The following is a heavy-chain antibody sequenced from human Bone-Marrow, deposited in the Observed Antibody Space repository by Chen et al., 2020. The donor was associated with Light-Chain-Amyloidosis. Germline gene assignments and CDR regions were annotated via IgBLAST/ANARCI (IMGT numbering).Heavy chain of an antibody. Sequence: QVQLVQSGAEVKKPGASVKISCKASGYSFTFTSHYIHWVRQAPGQGLEYVGMIDPFFSEAKLVKKFQGRRTNATDTAKKTINSGWTSLRTGGAAGLYFGGNRRERRGGGTVNVLDVWGQGTMVTVSS. D-gene: IGHD1-1*01. J-gene: IGHJ3*01. V-gene: IGHV1-46*01. CDR2: IDPFFSEA. CDR1: GYSFTFTSHY. CDR3: GGNRRERRGGGTVNVLDV.